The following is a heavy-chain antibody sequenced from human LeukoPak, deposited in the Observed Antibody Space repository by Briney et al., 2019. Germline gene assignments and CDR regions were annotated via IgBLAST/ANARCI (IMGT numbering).Heavy chain of an antibody. CDR3: ARGPLSAAGPGYFDY. V-gene: IGHV4-30-2*01. CDR1: GGSISSGGYS. CDR2: IYHSGST. D-gene: IGHD6-13*01. J-gene: IGHJ4*02. Sequence: KPSETLSLTCTVSGGSISSGGYSWSWIRQPPGKGLEWIGYIYHSGSTYYNPSLKSRVTISVDRSKNQFSLKLSSVTAADTAVYYCARGPLSAAGPGYFDYWGQGTLVTVSS.